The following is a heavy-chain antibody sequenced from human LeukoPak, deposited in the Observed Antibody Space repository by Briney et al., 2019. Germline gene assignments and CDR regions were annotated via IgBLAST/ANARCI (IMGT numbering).Heavy chain of an antibody. CDR2: IRKRVNSYTT. D-gene: IGHD2-2*01. CDR3: ARVSDQFSIDN. J-gene: IGHJ4*02. V-gene: IGHV3-72*01. Sequence: GGSLRLSRAASGFTFSDHYMDGVRQAPGDRLEWVGRIRKRVNSYTTDYAASVKGRFTISRDDSKNSVDLQMNSLKIEDTAVYFCARVSDQFSIDNGGQGTLVTVSA. CDR1: GFTFSDHY.